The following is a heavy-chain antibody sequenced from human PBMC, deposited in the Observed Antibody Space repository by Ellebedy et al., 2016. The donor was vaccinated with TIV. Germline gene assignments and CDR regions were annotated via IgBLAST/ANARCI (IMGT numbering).Heavy chain of an antibody. D-gene: IGHD6-19*01. CDR2: MYTSNGNT. Sequence: ASVKVSCXTPGYTFTRFVINWVRQATGPGLEWMGWMYTSNGNTGYVQKFQGRVTMTRDTSISAAYMELSSLRSEDTAVYYCASAYGAVGDFYCYYMDDWGKGTTVTVSS. CDR1: GYTFTRFV. CDR3: ASAYGAVGDFYCYYMDD. J-gene: IGHJ6*03. V-gene: IGHV1-8*01.